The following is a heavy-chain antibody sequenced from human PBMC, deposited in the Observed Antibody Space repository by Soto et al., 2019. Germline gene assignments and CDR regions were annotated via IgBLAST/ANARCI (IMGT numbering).Heavy chain of an antibody. CDR2: VNGGNGNT. CDR1: GYTFTSHV. J-gene: IGHJ4*02. V-gene: IGHV1-3*01. CDR3: ARGSGIVGPSGDLDY. D-gene: IGHD1-26*01. Sequence: QVHLVQSGAEVKEPGASVKVSCKASGYTFTSHVMHWVRQAPGQRLEWMGWVNGGNGNTKYSQRFAGRVTISRDTSATTAYMELSRLTSEDKAVYYCARGSGIVGPSGDLDYWGQGTLVTVSS.